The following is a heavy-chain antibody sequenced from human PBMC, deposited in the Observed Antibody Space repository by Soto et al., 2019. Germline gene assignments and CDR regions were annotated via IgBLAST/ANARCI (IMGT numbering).Heavy chain of an antibody. D-gene: IGHD2-21*02. CDR2: IHYTGST. CDR1: GGSITSGGFH. Sequence: KSSETLSLTCTVSGGSITSGGFHWSWVRQHPGKGLEWIGHIHYTGSTYYNPSLRSRLTISLDTSKNQFSLKLSSVTAADTAVYYCAGDGYCGGDCYSAAFDIWGQGTMVTVSS. CDR3: AGDGYCGGDCYSAAFDI. J-gene: IGHJ3*02. V-gene: IGHV4-31*03.